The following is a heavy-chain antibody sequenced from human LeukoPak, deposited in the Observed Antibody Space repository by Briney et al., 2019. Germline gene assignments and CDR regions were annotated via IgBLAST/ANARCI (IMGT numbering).Heavy chain of an antibody. D-gene: IGHD3-22*01. J-gene: IGHJ3*02. V-gene: IGHV3-66*01. Sequence: GGSLRLSCAASGFTVNSNYMSWVRQAPGKGLEWVSVIYSGGSAYYSDSVKGRFTISRDNSKNTLYLQMNSLRAEDTAVYYCARDRPRSSDPPDAFDIWGQGTMVTVSS. CDR3: ARDRPRSSDPPDAFDI. CDR1: GFTVNSNY. CDR2: IYSGGSA.